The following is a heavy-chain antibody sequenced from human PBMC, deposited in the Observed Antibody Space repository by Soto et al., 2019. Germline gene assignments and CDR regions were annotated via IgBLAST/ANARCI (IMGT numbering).Heavy chain of an antibody. J-gene: IGHJ5*02. V-gene: IGHV1-18*01. CDR1: GYTFTSYG. CDR2: ISAYNGNT. Sequence: VGSVKVSCKASGYTFTSYGISWVRQAPGQGLEWMGWISAYNGNTNYAQKLQGRVTMTTDTSTSTAYMELRSLRSDDTAVYYCARDLGLAYCGGDCYPEGWFGPWGQGTLVTVSS. D-gene: IGHD2-21*02. CDR3: ARDLGLAYCGGDCYPEGWFGP.